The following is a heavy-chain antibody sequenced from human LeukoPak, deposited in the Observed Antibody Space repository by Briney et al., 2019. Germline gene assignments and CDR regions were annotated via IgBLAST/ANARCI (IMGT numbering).Heavy chain of an antibody. J-gene: IGHJ4*02. CDR1: GFTFSSYSMN. Sequence: GSLRLSCAASGFTFSSYSMNWVRQPPGKGLEWIGSIYYSGSTNYNPSLKSRVTISVDTSKKQFSLKLRSVTAADTAIYYCASRYCSGGTCYLDYWGQGTLVTVSS. CDR3: ASRYCSGGTCYLDY. D-gene: IGHD2-15*01. CDR2: IYYSGST. V-gene: IGHV4-39*01.